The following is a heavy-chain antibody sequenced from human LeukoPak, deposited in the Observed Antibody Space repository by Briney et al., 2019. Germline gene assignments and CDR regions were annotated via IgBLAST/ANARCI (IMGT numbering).Heavy chain of an antibody. J-gene: IGHJ4*02. V-gene: IGHV3-11*06. Sequence: RGGSVTLSCTASGFTFSDYYMAWLRQAPGKGLECVSYINSNSDYTSFPDSVKGRFTISRDNAKNSLYLQMNSLRSEDTALYYCARVKLGTTNGFDDWGQGTLVTVSS. CDR3: ARVKLGTTNGFDD. CDR2: INSNSDYT. CDR1: GFTFSDYY. D-gene: IGHD1-7*01.